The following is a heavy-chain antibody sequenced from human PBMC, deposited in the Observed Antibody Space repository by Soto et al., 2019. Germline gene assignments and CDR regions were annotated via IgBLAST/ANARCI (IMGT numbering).Heavy chain of an antibody. V-gene: IGHV3-23*01. CDR3: AKEITMIVVAGSPEYFQH. D-gene: IGHD3-22*01. Sequence: PWGSLRLSCAASGFTFISYAISCFRQAPGKWLEWVSAISGSGGSTYYADSVKGRFTISRDNSKNTLYLQMNSLRAEDTAVYYCAKEITMIVVAGSPEYFQHWGQGTLVTVSS. CDR1: GFTFISYA. CDR2: ISGSGGST. J-gene: IGHJ1*01.